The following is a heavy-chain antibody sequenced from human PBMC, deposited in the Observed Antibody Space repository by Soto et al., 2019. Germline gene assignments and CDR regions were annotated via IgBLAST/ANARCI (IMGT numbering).Heavy chain of an antibody. D-gene: IGHD2-8*02. Sequence: PSETLSLTCTVSGASITGSFFWSWIRHPAGKGLEWIGRFSLSGTTNYNPSLRSRVTMSADVSKNQFSLRLTSVTAADTALYYCARGMTPPGAPAWYYFDSWGQGTLVTVSS. CDR2: FSLSGTT. CDR1: GASITGSFF. J-gene: IGHJ4*02. V-gene: IGHV4-4*07. CDR3: ARGMTPPGAPAWYYFDS.